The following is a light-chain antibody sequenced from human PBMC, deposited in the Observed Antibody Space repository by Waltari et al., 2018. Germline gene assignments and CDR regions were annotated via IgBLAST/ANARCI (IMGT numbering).Light chain of an antibody. CDR1: QRISSW. CDR3: QQDNRIRIT. J-gene: IGKJ5*01. CDR2: KAS. V-gene: IGKV1-5*03. Sequence: DIQMTQSPSTLSASVGDRVTITCRASQRISSWLAWYQQKPGKAPKLLIYKASSLESGVPARFSGSGSGTEFTLTISRLQPDDFATYYCQQDNRIRITFGQGTRLEIK.